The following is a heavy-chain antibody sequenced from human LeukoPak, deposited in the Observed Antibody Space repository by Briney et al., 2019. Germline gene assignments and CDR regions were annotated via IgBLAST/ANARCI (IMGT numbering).Heavy chain of an antibody. V-gene: IGHV3-30*04. D-gene: IGHD5-24*01. CDR3: ARLVATICY. Sequence: GGSVRLSCAASGFTFSSYAMHWVRQAPGKGLEWVAVISYDGSNKYYADSVKGRFTISRDNSKNTLYLQMNSLRAEDTAVYYCARLVATICYWGQGTLVTVSS. J-gene: IGHJ4*02. CDR1: GFTFSSYA. CDR2: ISYDGSNK.